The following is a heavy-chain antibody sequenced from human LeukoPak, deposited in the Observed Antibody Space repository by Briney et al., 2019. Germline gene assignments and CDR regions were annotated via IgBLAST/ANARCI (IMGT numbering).Heavy chain of an antibody. CDR1: GFIFSSYG. CDR3: AKELIAAAGHYYYYYMDV. V-gene: IGHV3-30*18. Sequence: GGSLRLSCAASGFIFSSYGMHWVRQAPGKGLEWVAVISYDGSNKYYADSVKGRFTISRDNSKNTLYLQMNSLRAEDTAVYYCAKELIAAAGHYYYYYMDVWGKGTTVTVSS. J-gene: IGHJ6*03. CDR2: ISYDGSNK. D-gene: IGHD6-13*01.